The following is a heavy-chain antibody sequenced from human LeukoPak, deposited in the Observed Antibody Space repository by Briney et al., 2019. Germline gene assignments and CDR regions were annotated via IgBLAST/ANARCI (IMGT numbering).Heavy chain of an antibody. Sequence: PGGSLRLSCAASGFTFTNYAMSWVRQAPGKGPEWVSIISGRDTGTYYTDSVKGRFTISRDNSKNTLYLQMNSLRAEDTAVYYCANDASGWDYYDSSGYCWGQGTLVTVSS. J-gene: IGHJ4*02. CDR1: GFTFTNYA. V-gene: IGHV3-23*01. CDR2: ISGRDTGT. CDR3: ANDASGWDYYDSSGYC. D-gene: IGHD3-22*01.